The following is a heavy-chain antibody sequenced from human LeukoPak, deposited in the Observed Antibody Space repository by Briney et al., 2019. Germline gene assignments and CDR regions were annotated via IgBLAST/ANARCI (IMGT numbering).Heavy chain of an antibody. Sequence: GGSLRLSCAASGFTFSSYAMSWVRQAPGRGLEWVSAISGSGGSTYYADSVKGRFTISRDNAKNLLYLQMNSLRAEDTAVYYCAELGITMIGGVWGKGTTVTISS. V-gene: IGHV3-23*01. CDR3: AELGITMIGGV. J-gene: IGHJ6*04. CDR2: ISGSGGST. CDR1: GFTFSSYA. D-gene: IGHD3-10*02.